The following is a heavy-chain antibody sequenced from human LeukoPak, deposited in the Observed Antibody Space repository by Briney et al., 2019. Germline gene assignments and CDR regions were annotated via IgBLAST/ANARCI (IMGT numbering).Heavy chain of an antibody. V-gene: IGHV4-34*01. Sequence: SETLSLTCAVYGGSFSGYYWSWIRQPPGKGLEWIGEINHSGSTNYNPSLKSRVTISVDMSKNQFSLKLSSVTAADTAVYYCARDVEGYSSSWYYFDYWGQGTLVTVSS. CDR2: INHSGST. CDR1: GGSFSGYY. D-gene: IGHD6-13*01. J-gene: IGHJ4*02. CDR3: ARDVEGYSSSWYYFDY.